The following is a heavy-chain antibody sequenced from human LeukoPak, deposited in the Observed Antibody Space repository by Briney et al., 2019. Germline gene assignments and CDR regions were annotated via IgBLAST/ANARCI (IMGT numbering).Heavy chain of an antibody. V-gene: IGHV3-48*01. D-gene: IGHD5-12*01. CDR2: IRISSGNT. CDR1: GFTFSTYA. CDR3: ARDHRYAFDN. J-gene: IGHJ4*01. Sequence: GGSLSLSCAASGFTFSTYAMHWVRQAPGRGLEWISYIRISSGNTKYADSVKGRFTISRDKARNSLYLQMNSLRVEDTAVYYCARDHRYAFDNWGHGTLVTVSS.